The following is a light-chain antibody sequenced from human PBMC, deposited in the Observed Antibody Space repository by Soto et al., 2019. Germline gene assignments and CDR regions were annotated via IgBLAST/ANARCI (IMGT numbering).Light chain of an antibody. CDR2: EVN. V-gene: IGLV2-8*02. Sequence: QSALTQPASVSRSPGQSITISCTGTSNDIGGYNYVFWYQQHPGKAPKLMIYEVNKRPSGVPDRFSGSKSGNTASLTVSGLQAEDEADYYCSSYAGSDIFVFGGGTKLTVL. CDR3: SSYAGSDIFV. CDR1: SNDIGGYNY. J-gene: IGLJ2*01.